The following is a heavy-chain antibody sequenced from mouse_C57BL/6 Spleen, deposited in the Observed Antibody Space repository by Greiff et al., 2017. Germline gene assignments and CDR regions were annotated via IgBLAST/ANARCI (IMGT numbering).Heavy chain of an antibody. J-gene: IGHJ2*01. V-gene: IGHV1-72*01. D-gene: IGHD2-3*01. CDR3: AREDGYLQDG. CDR2: IDPKSGGT. Sequence: VQLQQPGAELVKPGASVKLSCKASGYTFTSYWMHWVKQRPGRGLEWIGRIDPKSGGTKYNEKFKSKATLTVDKPSSTAYLQLSSLTSEDAAVYYCAREDGYLQDGWGKGTTLTVST. CDR1: GYTFTSYW.